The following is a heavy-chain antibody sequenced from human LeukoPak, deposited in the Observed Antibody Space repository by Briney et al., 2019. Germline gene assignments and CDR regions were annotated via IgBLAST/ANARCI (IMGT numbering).Heavy chain of an antibody. J-gene: IGHJ6*02. Sequence: GESLKISCKGFGYNFPSYWIGWVRQMPGKGLEWMGIIYPGDSDTRYSPSCQGQVTISVEKSIITAYLHWKSMKASDTAMYYCARKPHGGYYGMDVWGQGTTVTVSS. CDR2: IYPGDSDT. CDR3: ARKPHGGYYGMDV. CDR1: GYNFPSYW. D-gene: IGHD3-10*01. V-gene: IGHV5-51*01.